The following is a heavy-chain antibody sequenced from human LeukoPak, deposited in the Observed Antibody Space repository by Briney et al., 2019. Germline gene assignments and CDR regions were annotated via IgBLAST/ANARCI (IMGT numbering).Heavy chain of an antibody. Sequence: GGSLRLSCAASGFTFSSYAMSWVRQAPGKGLEWVSAISGSGGSTYYADSVKGRFTISRDNSKNTLYLQMNSLRAEDTAVYYCAKEVVESSIYYYYYGMDVWGQGTTVTVSS. CDR3: AKEVVESSIYYYYYGMDV. CDR1: GFTFSSYA. D-gene: IGHD2-15*01. V-gene: IGHV3-23*01. J-gene: IGHJ6*02. CDR2: ISGSGGST.